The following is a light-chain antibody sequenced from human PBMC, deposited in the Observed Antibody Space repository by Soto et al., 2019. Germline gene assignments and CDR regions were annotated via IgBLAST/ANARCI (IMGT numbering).Light chain of an antibody. J-gene: IGLJ2*01. Sequence: QSALPQPPSASGTPGQRVTISCSGSSSNIGSNYVYWYQQLPGTAPKLLIYRNNQRPSGVPDRFSGSKSGTSASLAISGLRSEDEADYYCAAWDDSLSAVVLGGGTKVTVL. CDR2: RNN. CDR1: SSNIGSNY. CDR3: AAWDDSLSAVV. V-gene: IGLV1-47*01.